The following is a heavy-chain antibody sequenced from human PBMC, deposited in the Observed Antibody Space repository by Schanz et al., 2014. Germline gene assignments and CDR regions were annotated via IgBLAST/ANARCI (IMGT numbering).Heavy chain of an antibody. J-gene: IGHJ4*02. D-gene: IGHD6-13*01. CDR2: IYYGGST. CDR3: ARAAGPVDY. Sequence: QVQLQESGPGLVKPSQTLSLTCAVSGGSISSGGYTWSWIRQPPGKGLEWIGYIYYGGSTYYNPSLKSRVTISVATSKTQFPLMLGSVTAADTAVYYCARAAGPVDYWGQGTLVTVSS. V-gene: IGHV4-30-4*07. CDR1: GGSISSGGYT.